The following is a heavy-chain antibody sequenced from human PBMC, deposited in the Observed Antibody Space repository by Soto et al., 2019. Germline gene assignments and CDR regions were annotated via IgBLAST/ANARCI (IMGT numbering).Heavy chain of an antibody. CDR1: GGSVSVYY. Sequence: SETLALTCTVSGGSVSVYYCSWVRQPPGKGLEWIGYIFYSGSIKYNPSLKSRVTMSVDTSKNQLSLRLTSVTAADTAVYFCAGLDPYYNYMDVWGEGTTVTVSS. CDR2: IFYSGSI. V-gene: IGHV4-59*08. J-gene: IGHJ6*03. CDR3: AGLDPYYNYMDV.